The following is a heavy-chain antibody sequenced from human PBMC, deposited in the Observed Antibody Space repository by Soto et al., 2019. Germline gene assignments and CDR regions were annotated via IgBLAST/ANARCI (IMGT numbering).Heavy chain of an antibody. D-gene: IGHD5-18*01. CDR1: GSTFTSYG. J-gene: IGHJ4*02. CDR2: ISTYNIDT. CDR3: ARGGFAYGYLDF. V-gene: IGHV1-18*01. Sequence: QVHLVQSGAEVKKPGASLKVSCKTSGSTFTSYGIVWVRQAPGQGLEWMGWISTYNIDTKYAQKFKGRVTMSTDTSTTTAYMELTSLTSDDTAMYYCARGGFAYGYLDFWGQGTLATVSS.